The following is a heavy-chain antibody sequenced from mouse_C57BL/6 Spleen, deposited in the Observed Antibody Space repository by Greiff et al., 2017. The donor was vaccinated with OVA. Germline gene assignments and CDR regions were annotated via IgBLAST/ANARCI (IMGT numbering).Heavy chain of an antibody. J-gene: IGHJ4*01. V-gene: IGHV1-69*01. CDR3: ARDHYYGSVDYAMDY. D-gene: IGHD1-1*01. CDR2: IDPSDSYT. CDR1: GYTFTSYW. Sequence: VKLQQPGAELVMPGASVELSCKASGYTFTSYWMHWVKQRPGQGLEWIGEIDPSDSYTNYNQKFKGKSTLTVDKSSSTAYMQLSSLTSEDSAVYYCARDHYYGSVDYAMDYWGQGTSVTVSS.